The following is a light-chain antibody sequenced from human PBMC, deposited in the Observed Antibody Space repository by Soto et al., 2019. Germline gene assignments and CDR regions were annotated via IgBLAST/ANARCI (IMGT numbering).Light chain of an antibody. Sequence: QPVLTQPPSASGTPGQTVTISSSGSSSNIGTNYVFWYQRLPGTAPKLLIYGNNQRPSGVPDRFSGSRSGTSASLAISGLRPEDEADYYCAVWDDSLSGVVFGGGTKLTVL. CDR1: SSNIGTNY. J-gene: IGLJ3*02. V-gene: IGLV1-47*01. CDR3: AVWDDSLSGVV. CDR2: GNN.